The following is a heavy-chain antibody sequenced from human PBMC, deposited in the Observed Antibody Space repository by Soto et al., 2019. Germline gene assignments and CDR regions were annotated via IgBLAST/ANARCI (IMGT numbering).Heavy chain of an antibody. CDR2: IYYSGST. CDR1: GGSISSGGYY. CDR3: ARAQRHYYGSGSYQAYYYMDV. Sequence: PSETLSLTCTVSGGSISSGGYYWSWIRQHPGKGLEWIGYIYYSGSTYYNPSLKSRVTISVDTSKNQFSLKLSSVTAADTAVYYCARAQRHYYGSGSYQAYYYMDVWGKGTTVTVSS. D-gene: IGHD3-10*01. J-gene: IGHJ6*03. V-gene: IGHV4-31*03.